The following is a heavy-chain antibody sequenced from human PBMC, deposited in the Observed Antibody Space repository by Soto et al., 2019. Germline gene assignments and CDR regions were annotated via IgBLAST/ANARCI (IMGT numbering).Heavy chain of an antibody. CDR3: ARDSGGGFSYGRPFDY. J-gene: IGHJ4*02. CDR2: ISSSSSYT. D-gene: IGHD5-18*01. V-gene: IGHV3-11*06. Sequence: GGSLRLSCAASGFTFSDYYMSWIRQAPGKGLEWVSYISSSSSYTNYADSVKGRFTISRDNAKNSLYLQMNSLRAEDTAVYYCARDSGGGFSYGRPFDYWGQGTLVTVSS. CDR1: GFTFSDYY.